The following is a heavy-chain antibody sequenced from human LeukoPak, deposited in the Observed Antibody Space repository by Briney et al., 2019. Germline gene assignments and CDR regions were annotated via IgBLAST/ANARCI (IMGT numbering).Heavy chain of an antibody. Sequence: GGSLRLSCAASGFTFSSYWMSWVRQAPGKGLEWVANIKQDGSEKYYVDSVKGRFTISRDNAKNSLYLQMNSLRAEDTAVYYCARDWRTGSGWYHYYYGMDVWGQGTTVTVSS. CDR2: IKQDGSEK. V-gene: IGHV3-7*01. CDR3: ARDWRTGSGWYHYYYGMDV. D-gene: IGHD6-19*01. CDR1: GFTFSSYW. J-gene: IGHJ6*02.